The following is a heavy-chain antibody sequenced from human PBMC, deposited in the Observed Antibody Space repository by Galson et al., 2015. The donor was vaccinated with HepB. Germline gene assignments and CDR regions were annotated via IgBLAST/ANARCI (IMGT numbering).Heavy chain of an antibody. J-gene: IGHJ6*02. CDR3: AKDRHYNSAGYYYPDV. V-gene: IGHV3-43D*04. D-gene: IGHD3-22*01. Sequence: SLRLSCAASGFTFCDYAMHWVRQAPGKGLEWVSLITWDGDTTYYADSVKGRFTISRDISKKSLYLQMNCLRAEDTALYFCAKDRHYNSAGYYYPDVWGQGTTVTVSS. CDR2: ITWDGDTT. CDR1: GFTFCDYA.